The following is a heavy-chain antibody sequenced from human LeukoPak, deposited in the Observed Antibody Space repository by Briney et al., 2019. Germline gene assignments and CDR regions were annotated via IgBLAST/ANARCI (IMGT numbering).Heavy chain of an antibody. Sequence: GGSLRLSCAASGFTFSSYEMNWVRQAPGKGLEWVSYISRSGSTIYYADSVKSRFTISRDNAKNSLYLQMNSLRAEDTAVYYCAPGEGYYYDSSGYSDYWGQGTLVTVSS. V-gene: IGHV3-48*03. CDR1: GFTFSSYE. CDR2: ISRSGSTI. D-gene: IGHD3-22*01. J-gene: IGHJ4*02. CDR3: APGEGYYYDSSGYSDY.